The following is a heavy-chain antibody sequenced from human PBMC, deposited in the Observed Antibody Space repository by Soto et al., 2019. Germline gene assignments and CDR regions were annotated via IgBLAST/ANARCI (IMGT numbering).Heavy chain of an antibody. V-gene: IGHV4-4*02. CDR2: IYHSGST. CDR1: GGSISSSNW. J-gene: IGHJ3*02. D-gene: IGHD2-2*01. Sequence: SETLSLTCAVSGGSISSSNWWSWVRQPPGKGLEWIGEIYHSGSTNYNPSLKSRVTISVDKSKNQFSLKLSSVTAADTAVYYCARASYCSSTSCYQSGGAFDIWGQGTMVTVSS. CDR3: ARASYCSSTSCYQSGGAFDI.